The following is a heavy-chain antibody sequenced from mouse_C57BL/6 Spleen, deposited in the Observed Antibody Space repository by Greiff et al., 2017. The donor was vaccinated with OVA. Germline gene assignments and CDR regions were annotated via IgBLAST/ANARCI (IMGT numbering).Heavy chain of an antibody. D-gene: IGHD1-2*01. CDR1: GFTFSSYA. J-gene: IGHJ4*01. Sequence: DVMLVESGEGLVKPGGSLKLSCAASGFTFSSYAMSWVRQTPEKRLEWVAYISSGGDYIYYADTVKGRFTISRDNARNTLYLQMSSLKSEDTAMYYCTRETAIWNAMDYWGQGTSVTVSS. V-gene: IGHV5-9-1*02. CDR2: ISSGGDYI. CDR3: TRETAIWNAMDY.